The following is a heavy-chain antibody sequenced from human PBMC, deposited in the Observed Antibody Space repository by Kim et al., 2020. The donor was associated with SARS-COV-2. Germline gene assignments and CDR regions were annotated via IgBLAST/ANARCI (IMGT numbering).Heavy chain of an antibody. J-gene: IGHJ5*02. CDR2: ISSSSSYI. Sequence: GGSLRLSCAASGFTFSSYSMNWVRQAPGKGLEWVSSISSSSSYIYYADSVKGRFTISRDNAKNSLYLQMNSLRAEDTAVYYCAREGIAAARGWFDPWGQGTLVTVSS. D-gene: IGHD6-13*01. CDR1: GFTFSSYS. V-gene: IGHV3-21*01. CDR3: AREGIAAARGWFDP.